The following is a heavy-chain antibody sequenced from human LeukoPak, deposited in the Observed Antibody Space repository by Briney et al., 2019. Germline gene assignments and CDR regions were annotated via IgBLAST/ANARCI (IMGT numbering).Heavy chain of an antibody. CDR2: IIPIFGTA. CDR3: AGGRYSSSSGGVDY. J-gene: IGHJ4*02. Sequence: SVKVSCKASGYTFTSYYMHWVRQAPGQGLEWMGRIIPIFGTANYAQKFQGRVTITTDESTSTAYMELSSLRSEDTPVYDCAGGRYSSSSGGVDYWGQGTLVTVSS. D-gene: IGHD6-6*01. V-gene: IGHV1-69*05. CDR1: GYTFTSYY.